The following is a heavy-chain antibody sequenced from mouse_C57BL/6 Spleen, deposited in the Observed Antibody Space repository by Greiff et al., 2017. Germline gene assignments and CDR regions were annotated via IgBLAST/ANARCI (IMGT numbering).Heavy chain of an antibody. CDR3: ARGVAVFDY. D-gene: IGHD1-1*02. CDR2: ISDGGSYT. Sequence: DVQLVESGGGLVKPGGSLKLSCAASGFTFSSYAMSWVRQTPEKRLEWVATISDGGSYTYYPDNIKGRFTISRDNAKNNLYLQMSHLKSEDTAMYYCARGVAVFDYWGQGTTLTVSS. CDR1: GFTFSSYA. V-gene: IGHV5-4*01. J-gene: IGHJ2*01.